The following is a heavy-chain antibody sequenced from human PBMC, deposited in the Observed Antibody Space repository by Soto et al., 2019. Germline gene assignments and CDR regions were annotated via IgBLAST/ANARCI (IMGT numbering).Heavy chain of an antibody. CDR1: GFTFSSSW. Sequence: VQLVESGGGLVQPGGSLRLSCAASGFTFSSSWMHWVRQAPGEGLVWVSLINSDGSSIIYADSVKGRFTISRDNAKSTLYLQMDSLRGEDTAVYYCARGYSTAWHNWFDPWGQGTLVTVSS. J-gene: IGHJ5*02. D-gene: IGHD6-13*01. CDR2: INSDGSSI. V-gene: IGHV3-74*01. CDR3: ARGYSTAWHNWFDP.